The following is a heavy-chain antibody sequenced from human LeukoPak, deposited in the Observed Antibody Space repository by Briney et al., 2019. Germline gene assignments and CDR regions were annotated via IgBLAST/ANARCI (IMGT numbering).Heavy chain of an antibody. CDR3: ARGGRGYSYGSFAY. Sequence: SETLSLTCTVSGCSISSGDYYWSWLRQPPGKGLEWIGYIYYSGSTYYNPSLKSRVTISVDTSKNQFSLKLSSVTAADTAVYYWARGGRGYSYGSFAYWGQGTLVTVSS. CDR2: IYYSGST. J-gene: IGHJ4*02. CDR1: GCSISSGDYY. D-gene: IGHD5-18*01. V-gene: IGHV4-30-4*01.